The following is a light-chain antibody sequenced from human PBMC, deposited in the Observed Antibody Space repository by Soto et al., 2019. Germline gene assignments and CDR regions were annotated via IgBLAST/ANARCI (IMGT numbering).Light chain of an antibody. CDR1: QSVNNNY. CDR2: GAS. J-gene: IGKJ3*01. V-gene: IGKV3-20*01. Sequence: EIVLTQSPGTLSLSPGEGATLSCRASQSVNNNYLAWYQHKPGQAPRLLIYGASSRATGIPDRFSGSGSGTDFTLTISRLEPEDFAVYYCQQYGTSPFSFGPGTKVDV. CDR3: QQYGTSPFS.